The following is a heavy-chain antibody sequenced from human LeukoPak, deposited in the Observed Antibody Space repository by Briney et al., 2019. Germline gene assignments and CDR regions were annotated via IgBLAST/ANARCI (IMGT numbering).Heavy chain of an antibody. CDR1: GGSISSYY. J-gene: IGHJ4*02. D-gene: IGHD2-2*01. Sequence: PSETLSLTCTVTGGSISSYYWSWIRQPPGKGLEWIGYIYYSGSTNYNPSLQSRVTISVDTSKNQFSLKLSSVTAADTAVYYCARVSGYCSTTTCRSVELWGQGTLVTVS. CDR3: ARVSGYCSTTTCRSVEL. CDR2: IYYSGST. V-gene: IGHV4-59*01.